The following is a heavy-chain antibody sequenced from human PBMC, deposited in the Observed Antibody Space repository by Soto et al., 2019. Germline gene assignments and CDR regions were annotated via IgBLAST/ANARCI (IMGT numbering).Heavy chain of an antibody. J-gene: IGHJ4*02. CDR1: GFTFSSYA. Sequence: ELQLLESGGGLVQPGGSLRLSCAASGFTFSSYAMSWVRQAPGKGLEWVSAISGSGGSTYYADSVKGRFTISRDNSKNTLYLQMNSLRAEDTAVYYCAKLPSAAGTPFDYWGQGTLVTVSS. V-gene: IGHV3-23*01. CDR3: AKLPSAAGTPFDY. D-gene: IGHD6-13*01. CDR2: ISGSGGST.